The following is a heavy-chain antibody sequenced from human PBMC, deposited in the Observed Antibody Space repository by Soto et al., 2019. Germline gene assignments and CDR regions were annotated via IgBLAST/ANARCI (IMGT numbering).Heavy chain of an antibody. V-gene: IGHV3-9*01. J-gene: IGHJ4*02. Sequence: GGSLRLSCAASGFTFDDYALPWLRQAPGKGLEWVSGISWNSGSIGYADSVKGRFTISRDNAKNSLYLQMNSLRAEDTALYYCAKADTAMAFVDWGQGTLVTVSS. CDR3: AKADTAMAFVD. CDR2: ISWNSGSI. D-gene: IGHD5-18*01. CDR1: GFTFDDYA.